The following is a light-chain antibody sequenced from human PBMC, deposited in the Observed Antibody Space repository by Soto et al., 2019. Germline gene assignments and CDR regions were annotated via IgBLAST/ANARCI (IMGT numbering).Light chain of an antibody. J-gene: IGLJ3*02. CDR1: SSNVGSNY. Sequence: QSVLTQPPSVSAAPGQKVTISFSGSSSNVGSNYVSWYQQLPGTAPKLVIYDNNKRPSGIPDRFSGSKSGTSATLDITGLQTGDEADYYCATWDRSLSVYVLFGGGTKLTVL. V-gene: IGLV1-51*01. CDR3: ATWDRSLSVYVL. CDR2: DNN.